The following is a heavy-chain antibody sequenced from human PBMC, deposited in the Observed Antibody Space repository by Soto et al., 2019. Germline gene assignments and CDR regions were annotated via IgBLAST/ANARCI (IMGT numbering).Heavy chain of an antibody. CDR2: IYPGDSDT. Sequence: GESLKISCKVSGYSFTSYWIGWVRQMPGKGLEWMRIIYPGDSDTRYSPSFQGQVTISADKSISTASLQSSSLKASDTSMYYCGISRRGVSDSSSHKPPFDVFSIWGQGTIVTIS. CDR1: GYSFTSYW. D-gene: IGHD6-13*01. J-gene: IGHJ3*02. V-gene: IGHV5-51*01. CDR3: GISRRGVSDSSSHKPPFDVFSI.